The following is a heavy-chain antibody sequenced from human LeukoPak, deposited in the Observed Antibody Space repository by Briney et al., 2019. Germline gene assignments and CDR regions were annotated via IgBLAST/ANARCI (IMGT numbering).Heavy chain of an antibody. J-gene: IGHJ6*02. V-gene: IGHV4-34*01. CDR1: GGSFSGYY. CDR2: INHSGST. Sequence: SETLSLTCAVYGGSFSGYYWSWIRQPPGKGLEWIGEINHSGSTNYNPSLKSRVTTSVDTSKNQFSLKLSSVTAADTAVYYCARHLDDYGDAYYYGMDVWGQGTTVTVSS. D-gene: IGHD4-17*01. CDR3: ARHLDDYGDAYYYGMDV.